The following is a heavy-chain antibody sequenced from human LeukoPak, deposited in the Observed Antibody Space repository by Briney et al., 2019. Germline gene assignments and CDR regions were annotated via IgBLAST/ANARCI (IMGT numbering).Heavy chain of an antibody. Sequence: SETLSLTCTVSGGSISSSSYYWGWIRQPPGKGLEWIGSIYYSGSTYYNPSLKSRVTISVDTSKNQFSLKLSSVTAADTAVYYCARRSPAAVAGAFDYWGQGTLVTVSS. D-gene: IGHD1-26*01. J-gene: IGHJ4*02. CDR1: GGSISSSSYY. CDR2: IYYSGST. CDR3: ARRSPAAVAGAFDY. V-gene: IGHV4-39*01.